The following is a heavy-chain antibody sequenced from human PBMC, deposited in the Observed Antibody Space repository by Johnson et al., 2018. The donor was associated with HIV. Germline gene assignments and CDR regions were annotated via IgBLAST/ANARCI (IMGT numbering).Heavy chain of an antibody. V-gene: IGHV3-30*04. Sequence: QVQLVESGGGVVQPGRSLRLSCAASGFTFSSYAMHWVRQAPGKGLEWVAVISYDGSNKYYADSVKGRFTISRDNSKNTLYLQMNSLRADDTAVYYCARDGMAATKANIWGQGTMVTVSS. CDR2: ISYDGSNK. J-gene: IGHJ3*02. CDR3: ARDGMAATKANI. D-gene: IGHD1-14*01. CDR1: GFTFSSYA.